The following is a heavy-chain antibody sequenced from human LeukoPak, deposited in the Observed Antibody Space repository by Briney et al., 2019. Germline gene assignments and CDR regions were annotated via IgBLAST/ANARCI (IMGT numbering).Heavy chain of an antibody. CDR3: AREGGRGSGYYT. Sequence: SETLSLTCTVSGGSISSYYWSWIRQPPGKGLEWIGYIYYSGSTNYNPSLKGRVTISVDTSKNQFSLKLSSVTAADTAVYYCAREGGRGSGYYTWGQGTLVTVSS. CDR1: GGSISSYY. V-gene: IGHV4-59*01. CDR2: IYYSGST. J-gene: IGHJ4*02. D-gene: IGHD3-3*01.